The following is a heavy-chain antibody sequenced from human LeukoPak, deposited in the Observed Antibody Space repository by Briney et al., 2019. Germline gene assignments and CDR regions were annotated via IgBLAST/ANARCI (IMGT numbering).Heavy chain of an antibody. CDR3: ASGVLPHDY. D-gene: IGHD2-8*01. J-gene: IGHJ4*02. CDR2: KKEDGSEK. CDR1: GFSFSNHW. V-gene: IGHV3-7*01. Sequence: GGSLRLSCAVSGFSFSNHWMNWVRQAPGKGLEWVANKKEDGSEKYYGEFVKGRFTISRDNAKNSLYLQMSSLRVEDTAVYYCASGVLPHDYWGQGTLVSVSS.